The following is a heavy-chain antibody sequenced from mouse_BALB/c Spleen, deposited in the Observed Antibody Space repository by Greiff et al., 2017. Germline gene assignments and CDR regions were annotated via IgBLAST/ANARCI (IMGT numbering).Heavy chain of an antibody. CDR2: IDPANGNT. V-gene: IGHV14-3*02. D-gene: IGHD1-1*01. CDR3: ARWDYYYGSSYVAY. CDR1: GFNIKDTY. Sequence: VQLQQSGAELVKPGASVKLSCTASGFNIKDTYMHWVKQRPEQGLEWIGRIDPANGNTKYDPKFQGKATITADTSSNTAYLQLSSLTSEDTAVYYCARWDYYYGSSYVAYWGQGTLVTVSA. J-gene: IGHJ3*01.